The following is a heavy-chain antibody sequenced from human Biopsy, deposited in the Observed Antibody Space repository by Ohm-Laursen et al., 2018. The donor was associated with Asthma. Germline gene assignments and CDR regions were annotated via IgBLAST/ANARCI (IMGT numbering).Heavy chain of an antibody. J-gene: IGHJ4*02. V-gene: IGHV1-46*01. CDR1: GYTFTSYY. CDR3: ARASYDILTGYYNYFDY. CDR2: INPSGGST. Sequence: SVKVSCKASGYTFTSYYMHWVRQAPGQGLEWMGIINPSGGSTSYAQKFQGRVTMTRDTSTSTAYMELSSLRSEDTAVYYCARASYDILTGYYNYFDYWGQGTLVTVSS. D-gene: IGHD3-9*01.